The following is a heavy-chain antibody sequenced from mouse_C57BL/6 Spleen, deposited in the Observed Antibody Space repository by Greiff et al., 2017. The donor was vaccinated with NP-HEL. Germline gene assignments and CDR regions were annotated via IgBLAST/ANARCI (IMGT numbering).Heavy chain of an antibody. V-gene: IGHV1-9*01. J-gene: IGHJ4*01. CDR1: GYTFTGYW. CDR2: ILPGSGST. CDR3: ARYDYYGSSYGNYAMDY. Sequence: VQLQQSGAELMKPGASVKLSCKATGYTFTGYWIEWVKQRPGHGLEWIGEILPGSGSTNYNEKFKGKATFTADTSSNTAYMQLSSLTTEDSAIYYCARYDYYGSSYGNYAMDYWGQRTSVTVSS. D-gene: IGHD1-1*01.